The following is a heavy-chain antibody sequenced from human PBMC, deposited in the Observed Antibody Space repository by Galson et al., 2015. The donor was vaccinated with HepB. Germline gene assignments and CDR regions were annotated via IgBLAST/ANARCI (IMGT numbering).Heavy chain of an antibody. CDR3: ARDTHIQLWLLPLFDY. D-gene: IGHD5-18*01. Sequence: SLRLSGAASGFTFSSYSMNWVRQAPGKGLEWVSYISSSSSTIYYADSVKGRFTISRDNAKNSLYLQMNSLRDEDTAVYYCARDTHIQLWLLPLFDYWGQGTLVTVSS. V-gene: IGHV3-48*02. J-gene: IGHJ4*02. CDR1: GFTFSSYS. CDR2: ISSSSSTI.